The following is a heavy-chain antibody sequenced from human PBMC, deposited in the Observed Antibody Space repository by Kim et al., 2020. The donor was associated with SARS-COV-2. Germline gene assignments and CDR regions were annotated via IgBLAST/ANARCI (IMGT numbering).Heavy chain of an antibody. J-gene: IGHJ4*02. CDR3: AKEAGDFDY. CDR2: GST. V-gene: IGHV3-23*01. Sequence: GSTSYPDSVKGRFTIPRDNSKNTLYLQMNSLRAEDTAVYYCAKEAGDFDYWGQGTLATVSS. D-gene: IGHD6-19*01.